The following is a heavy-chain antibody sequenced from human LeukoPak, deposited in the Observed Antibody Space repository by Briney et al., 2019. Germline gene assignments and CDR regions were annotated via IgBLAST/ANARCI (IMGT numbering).Heavy chain of an antibody. CDR2: IYYSGST. V-gene: IGHV4-30-4*01. CDR1: GGSISSGDYY. Sequence: SQTLSLTCTVSGGSISSGDYYWSWIRQPPGKGLEWIGYIYYSGSTYYNPSLKSRVTISVDTSKNQFSLKLSSVTAADTAVYYCARDRWKGPPYFDYWGQGTLVTVSS. J-gene: IGHJ4*02. CDR3: ARDRWKGPPYFDY. D-gene: IGHD1-1*01.